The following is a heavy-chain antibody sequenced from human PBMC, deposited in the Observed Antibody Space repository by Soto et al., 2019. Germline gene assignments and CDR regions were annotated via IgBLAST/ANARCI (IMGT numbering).Heavy chain of an antibody. CDR1: GFTFSGSA. J-gene: IGHJ3*02. Sequence: GGSLRLSCAASGFTFSGSAMHWVRQASGKGLEWVGRIRSKANSYATAYAASVKGRFTISRDDSKNTVYLQMNSLKTEDTAVYYCTRTLIVTIFGVSDAFDIWGQGTMVTVSS. CDR2: IRSKANSYAT. V-gene: IGHV3-73*01. CDR3: TRTLIVTIFGVSDAFDI. D-gene: IGHD3-3*01.